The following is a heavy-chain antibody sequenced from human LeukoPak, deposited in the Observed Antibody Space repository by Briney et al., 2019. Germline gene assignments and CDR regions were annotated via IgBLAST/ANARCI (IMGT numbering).Heavy chain of an antibody. CDR3: ASRKLGNDY. CDR2: INYSGST. J-gene: IGHJ4*02. D-gene: IGHD7-27*01. Sequence: SETLSLTCAVYGGSFSGYYWSWIRQPPGKGLEWIGEINYSGSTNYNPSLKSRVTISVDTSKNQFSLKLSSVTAADTAVYYCASRKLGNDYWGQGTLVTVSS. CDR1: GGSFSGYY. V-gene: IGHV4-34*01.